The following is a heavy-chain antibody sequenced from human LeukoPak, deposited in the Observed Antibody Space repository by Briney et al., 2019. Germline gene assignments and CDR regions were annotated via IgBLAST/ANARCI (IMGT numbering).Heavy chain of an antibody. V-gene: IGHV4-38-2*01. J-gene: IGHJ2*01. Sequence: SETLSLTCAVYGGSFSAFYWGWIRQPPGKGLEWIGSISHSGSTYYNPSLKSRVTISVDTSKNQFSLKLSSVTAADTAVYYCARGFDYYDSSSYLSNWYFDLWGRGTLVTVSS. D-gene: IGHD3-22*01. CDR3: ARGFDYYDSSSYLSNWYFDL. CDR2: ISHSGST. CDR1: GGSFSAFY.